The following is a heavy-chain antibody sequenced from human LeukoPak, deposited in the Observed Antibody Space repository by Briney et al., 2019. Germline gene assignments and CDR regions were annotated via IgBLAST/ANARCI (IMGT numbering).Heavy chain of an antibody. V-gene: IGHV1-3*01. Sequence: GESLKISCKVSGYIFPSYWITWVRQAPGQRPEWMGWINAGNGDTKYSQNFQGRVTITGDASATTAYMELSSPRSEDTAVYFCARGGRLLWFGEFDYWGQGTLVTVSS. CDR3: ARGGRLLWFGEFDY. CDR2: INAGNGDT. D-gene: IGHD3-10*01. J-gene: IGHJ4*02. CDR1: GYIFPSYW.